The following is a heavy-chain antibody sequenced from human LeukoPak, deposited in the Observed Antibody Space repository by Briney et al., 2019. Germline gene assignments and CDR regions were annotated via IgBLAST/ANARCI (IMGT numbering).Heavy chain of an antibody. V-gene: IGHV1-46*01. CDR1: GYTFTSYY. CDR2: INPSGGST. Sequence: ASVKVSCKASGYTFTSYYMHWVQQSPGQGLDWMGIINPSGGSTSYAQKFQGRVTMTRDTSTSTVYMELSSLRSEDTAVYYCARDKDGGAPHGYWGQGTLVTVSS. J-gene: IGHJ4*02. CDR3: ARDKDGGAPHGY. D-gene: IGHD3-16*01.